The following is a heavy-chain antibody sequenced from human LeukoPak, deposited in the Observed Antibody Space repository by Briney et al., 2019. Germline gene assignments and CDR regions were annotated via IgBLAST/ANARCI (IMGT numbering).Heavy chain of an antibody. V-gene: IGHV3-30-3*01. CDR1: GFTFSGHA. CDR3: AKGRITFGGVIVPVDY. D-gene: IGHD3-16*02. J-gene: IGHJ4*02. Sequence: PGGSLRLSCAASGFTFSGHAMHWVRQAPGKGLEWVAVISYDGSNKYYADSVKGRFTISRDNSKNTLYLQMNSLRAEDTAVYYCAKGRITFGGVIVPVDYWGQGTLVTVSS. CDR2: ISYDGSNK.